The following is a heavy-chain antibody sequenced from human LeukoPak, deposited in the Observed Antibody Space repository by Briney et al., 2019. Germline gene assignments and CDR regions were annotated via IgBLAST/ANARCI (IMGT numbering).Heavy chain of an antibody. Sequence: PGGSLRLSCAASGFTFSCYSMNWVRQAPGKGLERVSSISSSCSYIYYADSVKGRFTISRDNAKKSLYLQMNSLRAEDTAVYYCARDSWFTMVRGVGSENAFDIWGQGTMVTVSS. CDR3: ARDSWFTMVRGVGSENAFDI. J-gene: IGHJ3*02. V-gene: IGHV3-21*01. CDR1: GFTFSCYS. D-gene: IGHD3-10*01. CDR2: ISSSCSYI.